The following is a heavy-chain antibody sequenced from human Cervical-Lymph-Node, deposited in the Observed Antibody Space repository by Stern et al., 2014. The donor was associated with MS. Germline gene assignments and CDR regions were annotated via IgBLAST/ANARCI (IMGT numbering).Heavy chain of an antibody. D-gene: IGHD6-6*01. CDR1: GYTFINYY. CDR3: ARPKDSSIADRPGEHNYLGMDV. J-gene: IGHJ6*02. Sequence: MQLVESGAEVKKPGASVKVSCKASGYTFINYYMHWVRQAPGQGLEWMGVINPSGGATSYAQQFQVRFTMTRDTSPNTADLELGSLRSEDTAVYYCARPKDSSIADRPGEHNYLGMDVWGQGTTVTVSS. CDR2: INPSGGAT. V-gene: IGHV1-46*01.